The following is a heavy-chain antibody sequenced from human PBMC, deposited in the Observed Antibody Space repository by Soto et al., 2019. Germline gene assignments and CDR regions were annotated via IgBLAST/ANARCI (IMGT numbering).Heavy chain of an antibody. CDR1: GGSISSGGYY. CDR3: AREWRDYYFDY. V-gene: IGHV4-31*03. CDR2: IYYSGST. J-gene: IGHJ4*02. Sequence: QVQLQESGPGLVKPSQILSLTCSVSGGSISSGGYYWSWIRQHPGKGLEWIGYIYYSGSTYYNPSRRSRVTISVDTSKKQFSLKLSSVTAADTAVYYCAREWRDYYFDYWGQGTLVTVSS.